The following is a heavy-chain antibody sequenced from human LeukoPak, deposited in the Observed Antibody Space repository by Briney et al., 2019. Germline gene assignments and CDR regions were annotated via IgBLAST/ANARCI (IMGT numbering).Heavy chain of an antibody. D-gene: IGHD6-13*01. CDR1: GFTFSSYS. CDR2: ISSSSSYI. CDR3: ARDSSSWYYFDC. V-gene: IGHV3-21*01. Sequence: PGGSLRLSCAASGFTFSSYSMNWVRQAPGKGLEWVSSISSSSSYIYYADSVKGRFTISRDNAKNSLYLQMNSLRAEDTAVYYCARDSSSWYYFDCWGQGTLVTVSS. J-gene: IGHJ4*02.